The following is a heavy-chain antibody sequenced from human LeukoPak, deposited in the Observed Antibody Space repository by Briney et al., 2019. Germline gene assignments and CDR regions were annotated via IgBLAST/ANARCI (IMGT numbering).Heavy chain of an antibody. CDR3: AKEGYSSGWSNYYFDY. V-gene: IGHV3-30*02. J-gene: IGHJ4*02. Sequence: GGSLRLSCAASEFTFSNYGMHWVRQAPGKGLEWGAFIRYDGGNKYYADSVKGRFTISRDNSKNTLYLQMNSLRAEDTAVYHCAKEGYSSGWSNYYFDYWGQGTLVTVSS. D-gene: IGHD6-19*01. CDR2: IRYDGGNK. CDR1: EFTFSNYG.